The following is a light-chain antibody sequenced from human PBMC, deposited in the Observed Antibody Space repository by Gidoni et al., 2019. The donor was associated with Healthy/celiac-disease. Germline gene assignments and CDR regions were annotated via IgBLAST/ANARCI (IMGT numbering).Light chain of an antibody. V-gene: IGKV3-15*01. J-gene: IGKJ2*01. CDR2: GAS. Sequence: EIVMTQSPATLSVSPGERATLSCRAGQSVSTKLAWYQQKPGQAPRLVIYGASARATGVPARFSGSGSGTEFTLTISSLQSEDSAVYYCQQYSNWPPYTFGQGTKLEI. CDR1: QSVSTK. CDR3: QQYSNWPPYT.